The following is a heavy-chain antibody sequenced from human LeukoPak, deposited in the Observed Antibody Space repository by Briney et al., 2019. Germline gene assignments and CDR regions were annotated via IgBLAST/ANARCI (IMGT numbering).Heavy chain of an antibody. Sequence: SETLSLTCTVSGGSISSYCWSWIRQPAGKGLEWIGRIYTSGSTNYNPSLKSRVTISVDKSKNQFSLKLSSVTAADTAVYYCARAGYDILTGYHHIAFDIWGQGTMVTVSS. J-gene: IGHJ3*02. CDR2: IYTSGST. V-gene: IGHV4-4*07. CDR1: GGSISSYC. CDR3: ARAGYDILTGYHHIAFDI. D-gene: IGHD3-9*01.